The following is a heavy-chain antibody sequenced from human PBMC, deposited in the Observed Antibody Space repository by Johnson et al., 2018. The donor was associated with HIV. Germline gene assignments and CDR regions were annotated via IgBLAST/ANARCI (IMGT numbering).Heavy chain of an antibody. V-gene: IGHV3-13*01. CDR2: IGTAGDT. CDR3: ARGPRRDAFDI. CDR1: GFTFSSYD. J-gene: IGHJ3*02. Sequence: VQLLESGGGLVQPGGSLRLSCAASGFTFSSYDMHWVRQATGKGLEWVSAIGTAGDTYYPGSVKGRFTISRENAKNSLYLQMNSLRAGDTAVYYCARGPRRDAFDIWGQGTMVTVSS.